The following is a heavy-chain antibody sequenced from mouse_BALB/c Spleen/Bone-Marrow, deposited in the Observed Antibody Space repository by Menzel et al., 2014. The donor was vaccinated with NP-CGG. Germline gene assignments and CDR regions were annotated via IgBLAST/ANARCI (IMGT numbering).Heavy chain of an antibody. CDR1: GFTFSSFG. CDR3: TRGGNWDDVDY. Sequence: EVQLVESGGGLVQPGGSRKLSCAASGFTFSSFGMHWVRQTPEKGLEWVAYISSGSSTIYYADTVKGRFTISRDNPKNTLFLQVTSLRSEDTAMYYCTRGGNWDDVDYWGQGTTLTVSS. D-gene: IGHD4-1*01. V-gene: IGHV5-17*02. J-gene: IGHJ2*01. CDR2: ISSGSSTI.